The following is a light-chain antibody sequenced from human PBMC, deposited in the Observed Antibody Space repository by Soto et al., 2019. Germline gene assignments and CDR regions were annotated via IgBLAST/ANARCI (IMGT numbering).Light chain of an antibody. CDR1: QSVSSSY. CDR3: QQYGSSPPYT. V-gene: IGKV3-20*01. CDR2: GAS. J-gene: IGKJ2*01. Sequence: EIVLTQSPGTLSLSPGERATLSCGASQSVSSSYLAWYQQKPGQAPRLLIYGASSRATGSPDRFTGSGSGTDFTLTISRLEPEDFAVYYCQQYGSSPPYTFGQGTKLEIK.